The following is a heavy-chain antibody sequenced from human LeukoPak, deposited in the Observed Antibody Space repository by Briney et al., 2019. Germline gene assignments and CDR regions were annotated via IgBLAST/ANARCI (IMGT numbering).Heavy chain of an antibody. CDR1: GGSFSGYY. V-gene: IGHV4-34*01. Sequence: SETLSLTCAVYGGSFSGYYWSWIRQPPGKGLEWIGEINHSGSTNYNPSLKSRVTISVDTSKNQFSLKLSSVTAADTAVYYCARHLPGYSYGYEDDYWGQGTLVTVSS. D-gene: IGHD5-18*01. CDR3: ARHLPGYSYGYEDDY. CDR2: INHSGST. J-gene: IGHJ4*02.